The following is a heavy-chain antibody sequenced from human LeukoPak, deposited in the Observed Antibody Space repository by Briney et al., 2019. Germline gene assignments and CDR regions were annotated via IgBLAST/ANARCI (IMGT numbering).Heavy chain of an antibody. V-gene: IGHV4-59*11. CDR2: IYYSGNT. Sequence: PSETLSLTCSVSNGSISGHYWAWIRQPPGKGLEWIGYIYYSGNTNYNPSLKSRVTISLDTSKRQFSLRLSSVTAADTAVYYCAGGSSSAYMADMFDPWGQGTLVTVSS. J-gene: IGHJ5*02. D-gene: IGHD3-16*01. CDR3: AGGSSSAYMADMFDP. CDR1: NGSISGHY.